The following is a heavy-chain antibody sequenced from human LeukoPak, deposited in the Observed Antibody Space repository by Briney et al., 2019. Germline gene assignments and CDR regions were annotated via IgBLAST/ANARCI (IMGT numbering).Heavy chain of an antibody. CDR3: AKDKIGCSGGSCYNFDY. Sequence: GGSLRLSCAASGFTFSSYSMNWVRQAPGKGLEWVSSISSSSSYIYYADSVKGRFTISRDNAKNSLYLQMNSLRAEDTALYYCAKDKIGCSGGSCYNFDYWGQGTLVTVSS. J-gene: IGHJ4*02. V-gene: IGHV3-21*04. D-gene: IGHD2-15*01. CDR2: ISSSSSYI. CDR1: GFTFSSYS.